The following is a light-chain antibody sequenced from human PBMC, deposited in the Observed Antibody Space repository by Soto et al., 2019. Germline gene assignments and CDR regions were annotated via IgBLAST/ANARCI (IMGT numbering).Light chain of an antibody. V-gene: IGKV3-20*01. CDR1: QSLTSNY. CDR2: TVS. Sequence: EVVLTQSPGTLSLSPGERATLFCRASQSLTSNYLSWYQQRPGQGPRLLIYTVSTRATGVPDRFSGSGSGTDSSLTISGLEPEDAALYYCQQFVDSPPRWTFGQGTKVEI. J-gene: IGKJ1*01. CDR3: QQFVDSPPRWT.